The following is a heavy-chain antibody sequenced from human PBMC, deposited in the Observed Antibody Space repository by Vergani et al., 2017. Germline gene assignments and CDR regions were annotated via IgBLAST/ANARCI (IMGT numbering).Heavy chain of an antibody. CDR3: AKDRCYYESSGYYQIFDD. D-gene: IGHD3-22*01. Sequence: EVQLLESGGGLVQPGGSLRLSCAASGFTFSSYAMSWVRQAPGKGLEWVSAISGSGGSTYYADSVKGLFTISRNTSQNTLYLQMNSLRAEETAVYYCAKDRCYYESSGYYQIFDDWGQGTLVTVSS. CDR2: ISGSGGST. J-gene: IGHJ4*02. V-gene: IGHV3-23*01. CDR1: GFTFSSYA.